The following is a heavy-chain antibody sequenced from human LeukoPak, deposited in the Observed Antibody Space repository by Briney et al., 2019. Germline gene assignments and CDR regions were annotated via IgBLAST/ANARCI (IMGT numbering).Heavy chain of an antibody. Sequence: PGGSLRLSCAASGFTFSSYWMHWVRQAPGTGLVWVSRINSDGSSTSYADSVKGRFTISRDNAKNTLYLQMNSLRAEDAAVYYCARVTPLNWFDPWGQGTLVTVSS. CDR3: ARVTPLNWFDP. V-gene: IGHV3-74*01. CDR2: INSDGSST. J-gene: IGHJ5*02. CDR1: GFTFSSYW.